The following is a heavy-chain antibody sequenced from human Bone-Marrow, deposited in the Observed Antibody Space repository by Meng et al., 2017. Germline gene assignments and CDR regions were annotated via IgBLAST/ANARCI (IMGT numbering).Heavy chain of an antibody. CDR3: ASLYGVVGASWFDP. CDR1: GGSISSGGYY. V-gene: IGHV4-31*03. Sequence: VQLQETGTGMAKPSQTLSLTCTVSGGSISSGGYYWNWIRQHPGKGLEWIGYIYYSGSTYYNPSLKSRITISVDTSKNHFSLKLSSVTAADTAVYYCASLYGVVGASWFDPWGQGTLVTVSS. J-gene: IGHJ5*02. D-gene: IGHD1-26*01. CDR2: IYYSGST.